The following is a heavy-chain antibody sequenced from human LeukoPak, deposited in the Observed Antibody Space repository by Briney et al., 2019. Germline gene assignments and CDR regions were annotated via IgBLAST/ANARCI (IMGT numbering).Heavy chain of an antibody. Sequence: ASVKVSCKASGYTFTSYYMHWVRQAPGQGLEWMGIINPSGGSTSYAQKFQGRVTMARDMSTSTVYMELSSLGSEDTAVYYCARDQGYYDSSGYSPDYWGQGTLVTVSS. V-gene: IGHV1-46*01. J-gene: IGHJ4*02. CDR3: ARDQGYYDSSGYSPDY. CDR2: INPSGGST. CDR1: GYTFTSYY. D-gene: IGHD3-22*01.